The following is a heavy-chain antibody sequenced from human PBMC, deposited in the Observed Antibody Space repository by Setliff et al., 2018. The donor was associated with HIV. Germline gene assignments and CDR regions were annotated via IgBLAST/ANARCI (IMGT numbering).Heavy chain of an antibody. J-gene: IGHJ6*03. D-gene: IGHD3-3*01. CDR1: GFTFSNFW. Sequence: GGSMRLSCAASGFTFSNFWMQWVRQAPGEGLVCVSRMDGDGKYIFYADSVKGRFTISIDNAKNTLYLQMNSLRDEDTAVYYCERDRGSGTCRGCDYMDVWGKGTTVTVSS. CDR3: ERDRGSGTCRGCDYMDV. CDR2: MDGDGKYI. V-gene: IGHV3-74*01.